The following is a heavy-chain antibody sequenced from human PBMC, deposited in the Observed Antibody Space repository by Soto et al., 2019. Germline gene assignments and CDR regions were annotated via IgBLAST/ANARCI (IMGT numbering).Heavy chain of an antibody. CDR2: INHSGST. Sequence: SETLSLTCAVYGGSFSGYYWTWIRQPPGTGLEWIGEINHSGSTNYNPSLKSRVTISVDTSKNQFSLKLTSVTAADTAVYYCARSLRRGPPFDYWGQGTLVTVSS. CDR3: ARSLRRGPPFDY. J-gene: IGHJ4*02. CDR1: GGSFSGYY. V-gene: IGHV4-34*01. D-gene: IGHD3-10*01.